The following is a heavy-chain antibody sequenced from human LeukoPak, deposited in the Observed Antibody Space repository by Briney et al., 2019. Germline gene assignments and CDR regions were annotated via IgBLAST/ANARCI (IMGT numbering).Heavy chain of an antibody. CDR2: INSDGSST. CDR1: GFTFSSYW. V-gene: IGHV3-74*01. Sequence: GGSLRLSCAASGFTFSSYWMHWVRQAPGKGLVWVSRINSDGSSTSYADSVKGRFTISRDNAKNTLYLQMNSLRAEDTAVYYCARNMWSDSSGYYYAPSDALDIWGQGTMVTVSS. J-gene: IGHJ3*02. D-gene: IGHD3-22*01. CDR3: ARNMWSDSSGYYYAPSDALDI.